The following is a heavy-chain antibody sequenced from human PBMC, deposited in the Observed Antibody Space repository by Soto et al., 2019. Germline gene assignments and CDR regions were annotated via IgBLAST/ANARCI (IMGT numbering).Heavy chain of an antibody. CDR3: AHRDRASGGLFDY. V-gene: IGHV2-5*02. D-gene: IGHD3-10*01. CDR1: GFSLTTSGVG. CDR2: IYGDDDK. Sequence: QITLKESGPTLVKPTQTLTLTCTFSGFSLTTSGVGVGWIRQAPGKALEWLTLIYGDDDKRSSPSLRSRLTTINDTSKNQSVLKMTNMDPVYTARYYCAHRDRASGGLFDYWGQGTLVTVSS. J-gene: IGHJ4*02.